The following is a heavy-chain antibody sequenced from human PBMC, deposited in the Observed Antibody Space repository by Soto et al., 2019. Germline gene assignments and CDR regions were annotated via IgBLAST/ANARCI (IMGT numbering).Heavy chain of an antibody. CDR2: ITSTGSYI. Sequence: PGGSLRLSCAASGFTFNSYSMNWVRQAPGKGLEWVSSITSTGSYIYYADSVKGRFTISRDNARNSLFLQVTSLRAEDTAVYYCARGRIDCSGGTCYFNPFQHWGQGTLVTVSS. CDR3: ARGRIDCSGGTCYFNPFQH. V-gene: IGHV3-21*01. J-gene: IGHJ1*01. D-gene: IGHD2-15*01. CDR1: GFTFNSYS.